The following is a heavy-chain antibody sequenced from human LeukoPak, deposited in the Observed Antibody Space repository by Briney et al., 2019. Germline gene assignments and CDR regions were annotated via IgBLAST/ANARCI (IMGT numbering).Heavy chain of an antibody. CDR3: ARGGGEQWPLDL. Sequence: SETLSLTCAVYGGSFSGYYWSWIRQPPGKGLEWIGEINHSGSTNYNPSLKSRVTISVDTSKNQFSLKLSSVTAADTAVYYCARGGGEQWPLDLWGRGTLVTVSS. J-gene: IGHJ2*01. D-gene: IGHD6-19*01. V-gene: IGHV4-34*01. CDR1: GGSFSGYY. CDR2: INHSGST.